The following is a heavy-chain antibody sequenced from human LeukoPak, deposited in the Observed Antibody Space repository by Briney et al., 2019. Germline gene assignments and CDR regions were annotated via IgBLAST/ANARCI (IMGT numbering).Heavy chain of an antibody. Sequence: SETLSLTCAVSGGPFSGYFWSWIRQTSGKGLEWIGEIHNSGTTNYNPSLNSRVTISEDTSKNQFYLNLSSVTAADTAVYYCARRYYYNLGSFPFDFWGQGTLVTVSS. CDR1: GGPFSGYF. J-gene: IGHJ4*02. D-gene: IGHD3-10*01. CDR3: ARRYYYNLGSFPFDF. CDR2: IHNSGTT. V-gene: IGHV4-34*01.